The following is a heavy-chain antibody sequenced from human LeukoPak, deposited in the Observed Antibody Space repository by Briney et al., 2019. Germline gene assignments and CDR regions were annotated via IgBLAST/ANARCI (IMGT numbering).Heavy chain of an antibody. J-gene: IGHJ4*02. CDR3: ARGRDSSSSYPGY. Sequence: SETLSLTCAVYGGSFSGYYWSWIRQPPGKGLEWIGEINHSGSTNYNPSLKSRVTISVDTSKNQFSLKLSSVTAADTAVYYCARGRDSSSSYPGYWGQGTLVTVSS. V-gene: IGHV4-34*01. D-gene: IGHD6-6*01. CDR2: INHSGST. CDR1: GGSFSGYY.